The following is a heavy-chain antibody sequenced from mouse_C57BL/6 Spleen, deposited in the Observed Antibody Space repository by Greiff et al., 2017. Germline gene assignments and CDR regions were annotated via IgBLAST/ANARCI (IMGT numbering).Heavy chain of an antibody. CDR1: GFTFSSYA. CDR2: ISSGGDYI. J-gene: IGHJ3*01. Sequence: EVKLMESGEGLVKPGGSLKLSCAASGFTFSSYAMSWVRQTPEKRLEWVAYISSGGDYIYHAATVKGRFTISRDKARNTLDLQMSSLKSEDTAMYYCTRDEGRFAYWGQGTLVTVSA. CDR3: TRDEGRFAY. V-gene: IGHV5-9-1*02.